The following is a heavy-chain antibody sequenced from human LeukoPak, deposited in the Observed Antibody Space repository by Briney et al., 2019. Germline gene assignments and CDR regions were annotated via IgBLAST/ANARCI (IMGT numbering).Heavy chain of an antibody. CDR2: MNPNSGNT. CDR3: TRGSSGRRDN. CDR1: VYTFTSCD. V-gene: IGHV1-8*01. J-gene: IGHJ4*02. D-gene: IGHD6-19*01. Sequence: GASVTLSFTASVYTFTSCDINWVRHAPGQGLEWMGWMNPNSGNTGYGQSFQGRITMTRDISIGTAYMELSNLTSEDTAIYYCTRGSSGRRDNWGQGTLVTVSA.